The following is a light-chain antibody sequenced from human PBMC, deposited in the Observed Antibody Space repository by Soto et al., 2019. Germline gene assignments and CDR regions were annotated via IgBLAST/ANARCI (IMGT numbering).Light chain of an antibody. V-gene: IGLV1-47*02. J-gene: IGLJ2*01. CDR1: SSNIGSNF. CDR3: ASWDDSLSGVL. CDR2: SNN. Sequence: QSVLTQPPSVSGTPGQRVSISCSGSSSNIGSNFVYWYQQLPGAAPKLLMYSNNQRPSGVPDRFSGSKSGTSASLAISGLRSEDEDDYYWASWDDSLSGVLFGGGTKLTVL.